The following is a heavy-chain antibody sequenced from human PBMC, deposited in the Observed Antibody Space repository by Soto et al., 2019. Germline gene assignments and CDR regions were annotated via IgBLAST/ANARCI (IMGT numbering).Heavy chain of an antibody. Sequence: PGGSLRLSCAASGFTFSSYAMSCVRQAPGKGLEWVSAISGSGGSTYYADSVKGRFTISRDNTKNTLYPQMNSLRAEDTAVYYCTKDRSAGWTILDYRGQGTLVTVS. CDR2: ISGSGGST. CDR3: TKDRSAGWTILDY. CDR1: GFTFSSYA. J-gene: IGHJ4*02. V-gene: IGHV3-23*01.